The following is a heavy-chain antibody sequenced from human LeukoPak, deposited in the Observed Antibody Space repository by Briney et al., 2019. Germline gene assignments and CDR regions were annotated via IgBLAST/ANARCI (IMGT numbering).Heavy chain of an antibody. V-gene: IGHV3-64D*09. Sequence: GGSLRLSCAATGFTFHGYVMHWVRQAPGKGLEYVSAISSNGGSTYYADSVKGRFTISRDNSKNTLYLQMSSLRAEDTAVYYCVKGLDGGFDYWGQGTLVTVSS. CDR1: GFTFHGYV. D-gene: IGHD3-10*01. CDR2: ISSNGGST. J-gene: IGHJ4*02. CDR3: VKGLDGGFDY.